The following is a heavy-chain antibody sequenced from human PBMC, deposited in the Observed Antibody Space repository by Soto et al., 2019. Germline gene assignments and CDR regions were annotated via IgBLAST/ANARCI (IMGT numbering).Heavy chain of an antibody. V-gene: IGHV5-51*01. J-gene: IGHJ6*02. Sequence: GESLKISCKGSGYSFTNYWIGWVRQMPGKGLEWMGIIYPDDSDTTYSPSFQGQVASSADKSINTAYLQWSSLKASDTAMYYCARLPRLGYGMDVWGQGTTVTVSS. CDR2: IYPDDSDT. CDR1: GYSFTNYW. CDR3: ARLPRLGYGMDV.